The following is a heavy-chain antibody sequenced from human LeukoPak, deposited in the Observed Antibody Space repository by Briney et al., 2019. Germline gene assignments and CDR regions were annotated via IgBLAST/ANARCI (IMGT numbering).Heavy chain of an antibody. CDR1: GFTFSTYV. CDR3: VRGTGY. CDR2: ISSNGDNT. Sequence: GGSLRLSCSVPGFTFSTYVMHWVRQAPGKGLEYVSAISSNGDNTYYADSVKGRFTISRDNSKNALYLQMSSLRADDTAVYYCVRGTGYWGQGTLVTVSS. J-gene: IGHJ4*02. V-gene: IGHV3-64D*06.